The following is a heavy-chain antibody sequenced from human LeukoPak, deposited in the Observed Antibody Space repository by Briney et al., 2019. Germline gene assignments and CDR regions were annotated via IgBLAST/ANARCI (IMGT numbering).Heavy chain of an antibody. CDR1: GFTFSSYA. D-gene: IGHD1/OR15-1a*01. CDR2: ISTTGGNT. Sequence: GGSLRLSCAASGFTFSSYALHWVRQAPGKGLEYVSAISTTGGNTYYADSVRDRFTIFRDNSKNTLYLQMSSLRAEDTAVYYCVRTIGQYDYWGQGTLVTVSS. J-gene: IGHJ4*02. V-gene: IGHV3-64D*09. CDR3: VRTIGQYDY.